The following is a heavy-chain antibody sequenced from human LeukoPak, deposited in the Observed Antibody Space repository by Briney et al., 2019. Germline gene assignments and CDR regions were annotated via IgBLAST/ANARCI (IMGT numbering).Heavy chain of an antibody. V-gene: IGHV1-69*04. J-gene: IGHJ4*02. CDR2: IIPILGIA. D-gene: IGHD6-19*01. Sequence: GASVKVSCKASGGTXSSYAISGVRQAPGQGLEWMGRIIPILGIANYAQKFQGRVTITADKSTSTAYMELSSLRSEDTAVYYCARDIAVAGTDYFDYWGQGTLVTVSS. CDR3: ARDIAVAGTDYFDY. CDR1: GGTXSSYA.